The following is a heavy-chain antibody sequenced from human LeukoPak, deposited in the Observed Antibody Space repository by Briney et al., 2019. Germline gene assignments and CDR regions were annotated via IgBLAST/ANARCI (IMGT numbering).Heavy chain of an antibody. Sequence: PSQTLSLTCTVSGGSISSGDYYWSWIRQPPGKGLEWIGYIYYSGSTYYNPSLKSRVTISVDTSKNQFSLKLSSVTAADTAVYYCARVDQGYFGVVPKAYFDYWGQGTLVTVSS. V-gene: IGHV4-30-4*08. D-gene: IGHD3-3*01. CDR1: GGSISSGDYY. J-gene: IGHJ4*02. CDR2: IYYSGST. CDR3: ARVDQGYFGVVPKAYFDY.